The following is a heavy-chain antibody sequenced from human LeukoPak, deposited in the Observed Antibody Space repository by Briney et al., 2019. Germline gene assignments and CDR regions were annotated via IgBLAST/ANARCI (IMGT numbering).Heavy chain of an antibody. J-gene: IGHJ4*02. V-gene: IGHV3-30*02. D-gene: IGHD3-22*01. Sequence: PGGSLRLSCAASGFTFSSYAMHWVRQAPGKGLEWVAFIRYDGSNKYYADSVKGRFTISRDNSKNTLYLQMNSLRAEDTAVYYCAKWDYYDSSAPYWGQGTLVTVSS. CDR1: GFTFSSYA. CDR3: AKWDYYDSSAPY. CDR2: IRYDGSNK.